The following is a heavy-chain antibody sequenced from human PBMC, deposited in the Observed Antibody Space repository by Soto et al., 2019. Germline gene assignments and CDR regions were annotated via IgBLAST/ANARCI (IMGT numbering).Heavy chain of an antibody. J-gene: IGHJ6*02. CDR3: AKGEYCSSTSCYGMDV. D-gene: IGHD2-2*01. CDR1: GFTFSSYG. V-gene: IGHV3-30*18. CDR2: ISYDGSNK. Sequence: GSLRLSCAASGFTFSSYGMHWVRQAPGKGLEWVAVISYDGSNKYYADSVKGRFTISRDNSKNTLYLQMNSLRAEDTAVYYCAKGEYCSSTSCYGMDVWGQGTTVTVSS.